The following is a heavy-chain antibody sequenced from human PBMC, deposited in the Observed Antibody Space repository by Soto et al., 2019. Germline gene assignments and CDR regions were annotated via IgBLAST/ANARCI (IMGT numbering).Heavy chain of an antibody. V-gene: IGHV4-34*01. Sequence: QVQLQQWGAGLLKPSETLSLTCAVYGGSFSGYYWSWIRQPPGKGLEWIGEIDHSGSTNYNPSLKSRVTIAVDTSKNQFSRKLSSVTAADTAVYYCERGYGDYPGRYYYYYMDVWGKGTTVTVSS. CDR3: ERGYGDYPGRYYYYYMDV. CDR2: IDHSGST. J-gene: IGHJ6*03. D-gene: IGHD4-17*01. CDR1: GGSFSGYY.